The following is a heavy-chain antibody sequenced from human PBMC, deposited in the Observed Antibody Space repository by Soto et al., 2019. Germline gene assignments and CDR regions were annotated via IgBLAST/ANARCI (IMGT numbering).Heavy chain of an antibody. CDR1: GYTFTSYY. Sequence: ASVKVSCKASGYTFTSYYMHWVRQAPRQGLEWVGIINPSGGSTSYAQKFQGRVTMTRDTYTSTVYMELSSLRSEDTAVYYCARVPLDVSGWLRHESDSWGQGTLVTVSS. CDR3: ARVPLDVSGWLRHESDS. J-gene: IGHJ4*02. CDR2: INPSGGST. D-gene: IGHD6-25*01. V-gene: IGHV1-46*01.